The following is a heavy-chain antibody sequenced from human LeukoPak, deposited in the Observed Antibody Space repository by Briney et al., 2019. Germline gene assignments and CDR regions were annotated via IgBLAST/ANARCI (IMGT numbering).Heavy chain of an antibody. CDR3: AKDHPVPYYMDV. Sequence: HPGRSLRLSCAASGFTFSSYGMHWVRQAPGKVLEWVAVIWYDGSNKYYADSVKGRFTISRDNSKNTLSLQMNSLRAEDTAVYYCAKDHPVPYYMDVWGKGSTVTVSS. J-gene: IGHJ6*03. CDR2: IWYDGSNK. CDR1: GFTFSSYG. D-gene: IGHD6-6*01. V-gene: IGHV3-33*06.